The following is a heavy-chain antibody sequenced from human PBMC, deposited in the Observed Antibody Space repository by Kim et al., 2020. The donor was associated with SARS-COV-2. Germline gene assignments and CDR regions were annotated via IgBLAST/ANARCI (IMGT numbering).Heavy chain of an antibody. CDR3: ARDAAVVATQGYVHYYGMDV. J-gene: IGHJ6*02. V-gene: IGHV7-4-1*02. Sequence: ASVKVSCKAPGYTFAPYALNWVRQAPGERLEWMGWINTNTGNPTYAPDFTGRFVFSLDTSGSTAHLHISSLRVEDTAVYYCARDAAVVATQGYVHYYGMDVWGQGTTVIVSS. CDR2: INTNTGNP. CDR1: GYTFAPYA. D-gene: IGHD2-15*01.